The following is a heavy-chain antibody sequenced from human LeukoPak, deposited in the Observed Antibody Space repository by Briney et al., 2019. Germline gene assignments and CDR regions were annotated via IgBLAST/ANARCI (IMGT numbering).Heavy chain of an antibody. V-gene: IGHV4-38-2*02. J-gene: IGHJ5*02. CDR1: GYSISSDYY. Sequence: SETLSLTCTVSGYSISSDYYWGWIRQPPGKGLEWIGSIYHSGSTYYNPSLKSRVTISVDTSKNQFSLKLSSVTAADTAVYYCARARIQLWLLFLDPWGQGTLVTVSS. D-gene: IGHD5-18*01. CDR3: ARARIQLWLLFLDP. CDR2: IYHSGST.